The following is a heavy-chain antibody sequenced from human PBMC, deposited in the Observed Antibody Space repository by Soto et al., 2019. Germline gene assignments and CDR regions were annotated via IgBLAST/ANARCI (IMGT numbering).Heavy chain of an antibody. V-gene: IGHV4-31*03. J-gene: IGHJ5*01. CDR3: AREAVADEPNWFDS. D-gene: IGHD6-19*01. Sequence: SETLSLTCTVSGGSISSGGYYWSWIRQHPGKGLEWIGYIYYSGSTYYNPSLKSRVTISVDTSKNQFSLKLSSVTAADTAVYYCAREAVADEPNWFDSWGQGTLVTVSS. CDR2: IYYSGST. CDR1: GGSISSGGYY.